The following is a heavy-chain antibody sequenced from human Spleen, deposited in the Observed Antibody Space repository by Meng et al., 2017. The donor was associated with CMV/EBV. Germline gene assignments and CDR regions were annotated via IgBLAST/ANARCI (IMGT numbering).Heavy chain of an antibody. J-gene: IGHJ6*02. CDR3: ARSKSTTYYDFWSGPNYYYGMDV. D-gene: IGHD3-3*01. CDR2: INAKTGGT. V-gene: IGHV1-18*04. CDR1: GYTFSDSF. Sequence: ASAKVSCKASGYTFSDSFIHWVRQAPGQGLEWMGWINAKTGGTNYAQKLQGRVTMTTDTSTSTAYMELRSLRSDDTAVYYCARSKSTTYYDFWSGPNYYYGMDVWCQGTTVTVSS.